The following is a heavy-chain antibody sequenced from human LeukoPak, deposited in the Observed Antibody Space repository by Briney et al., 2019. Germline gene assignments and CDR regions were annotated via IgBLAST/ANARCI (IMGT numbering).Heavy chain of an antibody. CDR2: IYYSGST. J-gene: IGHJ4*02. CDR3: ASLRPLSSSGWWGLDY. D-gene: IGHD6-19*01. CDR1: GGSVSSGSYY. V-gene: IGHV4-61*01. Sequence: SETLSLTCTVSGGSVSSGSYYWSWIRQPPGKGLEWIGYIYYSGSTNYNPSLKSRVTISVDTSKNQFSLKLSSVTAADTAVYHCASLRPLSSSGWWGLDYWGQGTLVTVSS.